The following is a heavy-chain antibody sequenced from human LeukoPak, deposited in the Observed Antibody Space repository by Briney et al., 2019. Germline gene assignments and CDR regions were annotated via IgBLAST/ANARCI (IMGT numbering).Heavy chain of an antibody. D-gene: IGHD6-19*01. J-gene: IGHJ4*02. CDR1: GFTFDDHA. Sequence: GGSLRLSCAASGFTFDDHAMSWVRQAPGKGLEWVSVIYSAGDTYYADSVKGRFTISRHNSENTLYLHMNSLRVEDTAVYFCARGGTPGYSSGRIDYWGQGTLVTVSS. V-gene: IGHV3-53*04. CDR2: IYSAGDT. CDR3: ARGGTPGYSSGRIDY.